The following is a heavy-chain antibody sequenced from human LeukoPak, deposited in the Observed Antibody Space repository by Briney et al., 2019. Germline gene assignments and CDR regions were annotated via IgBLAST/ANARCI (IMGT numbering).Heavy chain of an antibody. CDR3: ARDWSGIVVVVAATPAFSWFDP. CDR1: GGSISSYY. D-gene: IGHD2-15*01. J-gene: IGHJ5*02. V-gene: IGHV4-59*01. Sequence: SETLSLTCTVSGGSISSYYWSWIRQPPGKGLEWIGYIYYSGSTNYNPSLKSRVTISVKTSKNQFSLKLRSVTAEDTAVYYCARDWSGIVVVVAATPAFSWFDPWGQGTLVTVSS. CDR2: IYYSGST.